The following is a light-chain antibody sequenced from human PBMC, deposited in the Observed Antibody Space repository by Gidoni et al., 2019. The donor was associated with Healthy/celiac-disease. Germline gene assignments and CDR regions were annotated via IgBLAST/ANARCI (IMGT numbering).Light chain of an antibody. CDR2: GAY. CDR3: QQYGSSPPGT. CDR1: QSVSSSY. J-gene: IGKJ1*01. V-gene: IGKV3-20*01. Sequence: EIVLTQSPGTLSLSPGERATLSCRASQSVSSSYLAWYQQKPGQAPRLLIYGAYSRATGIPDRFSGSGSGTDFTLTISRLEPEDFAVYYCQQYGSSPPGTFGQGTKVESK.